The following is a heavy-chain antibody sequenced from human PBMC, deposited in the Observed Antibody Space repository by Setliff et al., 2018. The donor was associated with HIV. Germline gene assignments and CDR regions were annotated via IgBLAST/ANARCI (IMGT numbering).Heavy chain of an antibody. CDR2: IHTTGSI. V-gene: IGHV4-4*07. J-gene: IGHJ4*02. Sequence: SETLSLTCTVSGDSIRGYYWNWIRQPAGKGLGWIGHIHTTGSITYNPSLRSRVTISLDTSKNQVSLSLASVTAADTAVYYCARDGGGSGWSLGEFDFWGQGTLVTVS. D-gene: IGHD6-19*01. CDR1: GDSIRGYY. CDR3: ARDGGGSGWSLGEFDF.